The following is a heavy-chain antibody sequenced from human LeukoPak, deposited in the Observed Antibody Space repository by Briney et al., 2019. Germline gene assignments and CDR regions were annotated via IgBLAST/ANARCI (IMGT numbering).Heavy chain of an antibody. D-gene: IGHD6-19*01. CDR2: ISSSSSYI. J-gene: IGHJ5*02. CDR1: GFTFSSYG. CDR3: ARDRGSGWNYNWFDP. Sequence: GGSLRLSCAASGFTFSSYGMHWVRQAPGKGLEWVSSISSSSSYIYYADSVKGRFTISRDNAKNSLYLQMNSLRAEDTAVYYCARDRGSGWNYNWFDPWGQGTLVTVSS. V-gene: IGHV3-21*01.